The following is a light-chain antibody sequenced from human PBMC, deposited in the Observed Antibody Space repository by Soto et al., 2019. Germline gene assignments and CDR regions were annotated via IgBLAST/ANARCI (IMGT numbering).Light chain of an antibody. CDR3: QHYGTSPPMYT. V-gene: IGKV3-20*01. CDR1: QSVTSGY. J-gene: IGKJ2*01. CDR2: GVS. Sequence: EILLTQSPGTLSLSPGERATLSCRASQSVTSGYLGWYQQKPGQAPRLLIYGVSSRATGIPDRFSGSGSGTDFTLAISRLEPEDFAVYYCQHYGTSPPMYTFGQGTKLEIK.